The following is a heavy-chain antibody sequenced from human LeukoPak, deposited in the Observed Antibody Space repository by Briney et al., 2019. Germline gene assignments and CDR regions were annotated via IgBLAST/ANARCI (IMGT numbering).Heavy chain of an antibody. CDR3: AKGAPYWYCSSTSCYFFDY. V-gene: IGHV3-23*01. J-gene: IGHJ4*02. Sequence: GGSLRLSCAASGFTFSSYAMSWVRQARGKGLEWVSAISGSGGSTYYADSVKGRFTISRDNSKNTLYLQMNSLRAEDTAVYYCAKGAPYWYCSSTSCYFFDYWGQGTLVTVSS. D-gene: IGHD2-2*01. CDR2: ISGSGGST. CDR1: GFTFSSYA.